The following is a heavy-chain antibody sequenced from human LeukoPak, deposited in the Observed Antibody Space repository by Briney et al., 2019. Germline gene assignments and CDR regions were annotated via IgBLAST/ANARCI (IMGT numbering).Heavy chain of an antibody. V-gene: IGHV1-69*06. Sequence: ASVKVSCKASGGTFSSYAISWVRQAPGQGLEWMGGIIPIFGTANYAQKFQGRVTITADKSTSTAYMELSRLRSDDTAVYYCARGRDGYNFYFDYWGQGTLVTVSS. CDR2: IIPIFGTA. J-gene: IGHJ4*02. D-gene: IGHD5-24*01. CDR1: GGTFSSYA. CDR3: ARGRDGYNFYFDY.